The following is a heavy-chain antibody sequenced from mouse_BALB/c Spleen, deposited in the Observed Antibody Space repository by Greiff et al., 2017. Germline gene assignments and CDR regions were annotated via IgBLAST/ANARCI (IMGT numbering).Heavy chain of an antibody. CDR2: INPSTGYT. D-gene: IGHD1-1*01. V-gene: IGHV1-7*01. Sequence: VQLQQSGAELAKPGASVKMSCKASGYTFTSYWMHWVKQRPGPGLEWIGYINPSTGYTEYNQKFKDKATLTADKSSSTAYMQLSSLTSEDSAVYYCARLNYGSSYYAMDYWGQGTSVTVSS. CDR3: ARLNYGSSYYAMDY. J-gene: IGHJ4*01. CDR1: GYTFTSYW.